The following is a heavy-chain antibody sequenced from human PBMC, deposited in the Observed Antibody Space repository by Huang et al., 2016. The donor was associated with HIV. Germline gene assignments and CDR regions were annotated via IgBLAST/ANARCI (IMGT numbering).Heavy chain of an antibody. V-gene: IGHV5-51*01. CDR3: ARLIGSPSFYYGLDV. CDR1: GYRFRSSW. Sequence: EVQLVQSGAEVKKPGESLKISCKGSGYRFRSSWIGWVREMPGQGLEVIGIIYPGDSYTRYSPPFQGQVTSAADKSINTAYLQWSSLKTSDTAMYYCARLIGSPSFYYGLDVWGQGTTVTVSS. CDR2: IYPGDSYT. J-gene: IGHJ6*02. D-gene: IGHD3-10*01.